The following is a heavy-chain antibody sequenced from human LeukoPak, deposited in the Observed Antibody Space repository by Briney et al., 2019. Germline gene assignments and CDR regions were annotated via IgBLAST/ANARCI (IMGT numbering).Heavy chain of an antibody. Sequence: GGSLRLSCAASGFTFSSYAMHWVRQAPGKGLEWVAVISYDGSNKYYADSVKGRFTISRDNSKNTLYLQMNSLRAEDTAVYYCAGDGVFYDSSGYYPAYWGQGTLVTVSS. V-gene: IGHV3-30*04. CDR2: ISYDGSNK. CDR3: AGDGVFYDSSGYYPAY. D-gene: IGHD3-22*01. CDR1: GFTFSSYA. J-gene: IGHJ4*02.